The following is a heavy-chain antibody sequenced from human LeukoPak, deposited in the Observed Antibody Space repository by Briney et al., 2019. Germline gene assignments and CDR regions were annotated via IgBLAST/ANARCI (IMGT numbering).Heavy chain of an antibody. CDR3: ARDQPAPYDFWSASNWFDP. Sequence: SETLSLTCTVSGGSISSYYWSWIRQPPGKGLEWIGYTYYSGSTNYNPSLKSRVTISVDTSKNQFSLKLSSVTAADTAVYYCARDQPAPYDFWSASNWFDPWGQGTLVTVSS. CDR1: GGSISSYY. J-gene: IGHJ5*02. V-gene: IGHV4-59*12. D-gene: IGHD3-3*01. CDR2: TYYSGST.